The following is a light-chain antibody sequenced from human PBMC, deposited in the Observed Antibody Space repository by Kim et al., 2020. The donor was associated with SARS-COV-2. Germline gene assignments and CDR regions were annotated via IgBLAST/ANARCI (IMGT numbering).Light chain of an antibody. CDR1: QGIDSF. V-gene: IGKV1-9*01. J-gene: IGKJ2*01. Sequence: IQLTQSPSSLSAPVGDRVTITCRASQGIDSFLAWYQQKPGKASKLLIYGASTLQSGLPSRFSRRRSETDFSLTINSLQPEDCATYYFPQVARSAYTCGRETTLDI. CDR3: PQVARSAYT. CDR2: GAS.